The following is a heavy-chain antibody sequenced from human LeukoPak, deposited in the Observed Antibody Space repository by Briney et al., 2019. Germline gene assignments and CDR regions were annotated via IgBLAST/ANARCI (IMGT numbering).Heavy chain of an antibody. CDR2: ISGSGGNT. Sequence: GGSLRLSCAASGFTFSSYAMSWVRQAPGKGLEWVSAISGSGGNTYYADSVKGRFTISRDNSKNTLWLQMNNLRAEDTAIYYWARVMGYVAYWGQGTLVIVSS. D-gene: IGHD5-12*01. CDR1: GFTFSSYA. J-gene: IGHJ4*02. CDR3: ARVMGYVAY. V-gene: IGHV3-23*01.